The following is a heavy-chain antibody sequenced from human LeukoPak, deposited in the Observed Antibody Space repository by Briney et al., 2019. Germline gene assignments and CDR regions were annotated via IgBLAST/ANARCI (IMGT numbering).Heavy chain of an antibody. CDR2: IYYSGST. CDR3: ARGNRGYSYGSLRAFDY. V-gene: IGHV4-39*07. D-gene: IGHD5-18*01. CDR1: GGSISSSSYY. Sequence: SETLSLTCTVSGGSISSSSYYWGWIRQPPGKGLEWIGSIYYSGSTYYNPSLKSRVTISVDTSKNQFSLKLSSVTAADTAVYYCARGNRGYSYGSLRAFDYWGQGTLVTVSS. J-gene: IGHJ4*02.